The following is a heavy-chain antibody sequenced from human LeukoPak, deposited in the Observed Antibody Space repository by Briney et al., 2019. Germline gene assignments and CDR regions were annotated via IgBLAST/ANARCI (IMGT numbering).Heavy chain of an antibody. J-gene: IGHJ4*02. Sequence: GGSLRLSCAASGFTFSSYGMHWVRQAPGKGLEWVAVISYDGSNKYYADSVKGRFTISRDNSKNTLYLQMNSLRAEDTAVYYCASGTGDYDFWSGYYFSLDYWGQGTLVTVSS. CDR3: ASGTGDYDFWSGYYFSLDY. V-gene: IGHV3-30*03. CDR2: ISYDGSNK. CDR1: GFTFSSYG. D-gene: IGHD3-3*01.